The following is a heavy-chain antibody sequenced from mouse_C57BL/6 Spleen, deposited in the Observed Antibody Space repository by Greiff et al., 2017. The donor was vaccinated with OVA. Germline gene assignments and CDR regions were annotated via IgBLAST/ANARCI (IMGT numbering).Heavy chain of an antibody. Sequence: DVKLVESGGGLVKPGGSLKLSCAASGFTFSDYGMHWVRQAPEKGLEWVAYISSGSSTIYYADTVKGRFTISRDNAKNTLFLQMTSLRSEDTAMYYCARPRYGSSPSAMDYWGQGTSVTVSS. J-gene: IGHJ4*01. CDR2: ISSGSSTI. D-gene: IGHD1-1*01. CDR1: GFTFSDYG. V-gene: IGHV5-17*01. CDR3: ARPRYGSSPSAMDY.